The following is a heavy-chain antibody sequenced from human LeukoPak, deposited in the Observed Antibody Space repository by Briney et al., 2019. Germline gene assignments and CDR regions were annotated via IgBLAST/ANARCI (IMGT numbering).Heavy chain of an antibody. CDR3: ARGPWRGAFDI. CDR1: GGSISSGSYY. V-gene: IGHV4-39*07. D-gene: IGHD3-10*01. J-gene: IGHJ3*02. Sequence: SETLSLTCTVSGGSISSGSYYWSWIRQPPGKGLEWIGEINHSGSTNYNPSLKSRVTISVDTSKNQFSLKLSSVTAADTAVYYCARGPWRGAFDIWGQGTMVTVSS. CDR2: INHSGST.